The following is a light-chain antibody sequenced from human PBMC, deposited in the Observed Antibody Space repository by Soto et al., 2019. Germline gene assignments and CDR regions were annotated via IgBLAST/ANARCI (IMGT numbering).Light chain of an antibody. CDR1: STDVGVYNY. V-gene: IGLV2-14*01. CDR2: EVG. Sequence: QSTLTQPASVSGSPGQSITISCTGTSTDVGVYNYVSWFQQHPGTVPKLIIYEVGKRPSGVSNRFSGSKSGNTASLTISGLQAEDEADYYCISYTSGSRWVFGGGTKLTVL. J-gene: IGLJ3*02. CDR3: ISYTSGSRWV.